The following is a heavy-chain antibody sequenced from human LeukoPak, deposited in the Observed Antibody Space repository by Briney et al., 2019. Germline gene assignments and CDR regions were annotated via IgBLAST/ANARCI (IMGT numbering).Heavy chain of an antibody. CDR3: ARSTAPEVNWFDP. D-gene: IGHD5-18*01. Sequence: ASVKVSCKASGYTFTSYYMHWVRQMPGKGLEWMGIIYPGDSDTRYSPSFQGQVTISADKSISTAYLQWSSLKASDTAMYYCARSTAPEVNWFDPWGQGTLVTVSS. CDR2: IYPGDSDT. J-gene: IGHJ5*02. V-gene: IGHV5-51*01. CDR1: GYTFTSYY.